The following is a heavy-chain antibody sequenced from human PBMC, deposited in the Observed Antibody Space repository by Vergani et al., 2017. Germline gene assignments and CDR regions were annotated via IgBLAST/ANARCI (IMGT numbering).Heavy chain of an antibody. CDR3: ASGLTTVTNADY. D-gene: IGHD4-17*01. Sequence: VQLVESGGGLVQPGGSLRLSCAASGFTFSSYSMNWVRQAPGKGLEWVAVISYDGSNKYYADSVKGRFTISRDNSKNTLYLQMNSLRAEDTAVYYCASGLTTVTNADYWGQGTLVTVSS. CDR1: GFTFSSYS. J-gene: IGHJ4*02. V-gene: IGHV3-30*05. CDR2: ISYDGSNK.